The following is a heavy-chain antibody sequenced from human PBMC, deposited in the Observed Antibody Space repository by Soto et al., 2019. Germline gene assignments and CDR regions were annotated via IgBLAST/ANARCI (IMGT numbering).Heavy chain of an antibody. V-gene: IGHV1-18*01. CDR2: ISAYTGKP. CDR3: ARDLANYFDSSGSRLLTPFFDY. Sequence: GASVKVSCKTSGYTFTRYDINWVRQAPGQGLQWMGWISAYTGKPKYAQKLQGRVTLTTDTSTSTAYMELKSLRSDDTAVYYCARDLANYFDSSGSRLLTPFFDYWGQGTLVTVSS. CDR1: GYTFTRYD. D-gene: IGHD3-22*01. J-gene: IGHJ4*02.